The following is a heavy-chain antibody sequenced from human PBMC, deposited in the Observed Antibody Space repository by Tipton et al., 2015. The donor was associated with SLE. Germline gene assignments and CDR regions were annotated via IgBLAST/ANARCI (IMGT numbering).Heavy chain of an antibody. J-gene: IGHJ5*02. D-gene: IGHD3-3*01. CDR2: INHSGST. CDR1: GGSFSGYY. Sequence: TLSLTCAVYGGSFSGYYWSWIRQPPGKGLEWIGEINHSGSTNYNPSLKSRVTISVDTSKNQFSLKLSSVTAADTAVYYCARNPTIWSGYYGWFDPWGQGTLVTVSS. CDR3: ARNPTIWSGYYGWFDP. V-gene: IGHV4-34*01.